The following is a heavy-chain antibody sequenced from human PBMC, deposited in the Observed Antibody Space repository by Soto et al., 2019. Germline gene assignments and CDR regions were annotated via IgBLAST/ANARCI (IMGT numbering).Heavy chain of an antibody. D-gene: IGHD4-17*01. CDR2: VYGDGDK. V-gene: IGHV2-5*02. CDR3: ANNIGGDYGDGFDF. Sequence: QIALKESGPTLVKPTQTLTLTCTFSGISLTTSGEGVGWFRQPPGKGLEWLALVYGDGDKRHLTSLKSRLTITKDTSKNQVVLTMTNMNPLDTGTYFCANNIGGDYGDGFDFWGQGTKVTVSS. J-gene: IGHJ3*01. CDR1: GISLTTSGEG.